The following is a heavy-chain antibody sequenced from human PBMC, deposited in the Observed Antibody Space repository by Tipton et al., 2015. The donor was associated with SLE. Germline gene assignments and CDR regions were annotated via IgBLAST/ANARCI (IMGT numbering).Heavy chain of an antibody. CDR2: VNHSGRA. J-gene: IGHJ5*02. CDR1: GGSISSSSSYY. V-gene: IGHV4-34*01. CDR3: ARGKNIEASFYRASWFEP. Sequence: LRLSCAVYGGSISSSSSYYWAWIRQPPGKGLEWIGEVNHSGRANYSPSLKSRISISIDTSKNQFSLKQSSVTAADTAIYYCARGKNIEASFYRASWFEPWGQGTLVSVSS. D-gene: IGHD5-12*01.